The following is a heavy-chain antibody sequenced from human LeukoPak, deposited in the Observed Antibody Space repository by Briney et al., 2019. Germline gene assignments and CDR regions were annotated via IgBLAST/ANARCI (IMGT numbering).Heavy chain of an antibody. V-gene: IGHV3-48*02. CDR1: GFTFSSYS. Sequence: GGSLRLSCAASGFTFSSYSMNWVRQAPGKGLEWVSYISSSSSTIYYADYVKGRFTISRDNAKNSLYLQMNSLRDEDTAVYYCARRHDSSGYSPDYGGQGPRVTVSP. J-gene: IGHJ4*02. D-gene: IGHD3-22*01. CDR2: ISSSSSTI. CDR3: ARRHDSSGYSPDY.